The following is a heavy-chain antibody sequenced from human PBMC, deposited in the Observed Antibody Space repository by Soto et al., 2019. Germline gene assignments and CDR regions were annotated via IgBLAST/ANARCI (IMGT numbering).Heavy chain of an antibody. D-gene: IGHD4-17*01. CDR2: ISGSGGST. J-gene: IGHJ4*02. CDR1: GFTFSSYA. V-gene: IGHV3-23*01. CDR3: AKATSTVVTHGKDY. Sequence: GGSLRLSCAASGFTFSSYAMSWVRQAPGKGLEWVSAISGSGGSTYYADSVKGRFTIFRDNSKHTMYLQMNSLRAEDTAVYYCAKATSTVVTHGKDYWGQGTLVTVSS.